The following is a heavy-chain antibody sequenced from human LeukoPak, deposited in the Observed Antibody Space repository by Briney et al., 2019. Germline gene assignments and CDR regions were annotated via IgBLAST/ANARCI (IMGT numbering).Heavy chain of an antibody. J-gene: IGHJ4*02. CDR1: GFTFSSYS. Sequence: QSGGSLRLSCVASGFTFSSYSMNWVRQAPGKGLEWVSYISSSSSTIYYADSVKGRFTISRDNAKNSLYLQMNSLRVEDTAVYYCVRDTLGSYRYTGVDDWGQGTLVTVSS. D-gene: IGHD3-16*02. CDR3: VRDTLGSYRYTGVDD. V-gene: IGHV3-48*01. CDR2: ISSSSSTI.